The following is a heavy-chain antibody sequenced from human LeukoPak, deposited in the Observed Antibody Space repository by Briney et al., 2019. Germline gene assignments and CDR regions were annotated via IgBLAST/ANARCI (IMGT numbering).Heavy chain of an antibody. D-gene: IGHD6-19*01. CDR1: GHILSRLG. CDR2: IRGWWDST. V-gene: IGHV3-33*08. J-gene: IGHJ3*02. Sequence: GRCLGLLQAASGHILSRLGVHGATGPRARGWEGGQIIRGWWDSTHCAESVRGRFTIPGDISKNTLYLQMNSLRAEDTAVYYCARDFASGYSSGWYFAFDIWGQGTMVTVSS. CDR3: ARDFASGYSSGWYFAFDI.